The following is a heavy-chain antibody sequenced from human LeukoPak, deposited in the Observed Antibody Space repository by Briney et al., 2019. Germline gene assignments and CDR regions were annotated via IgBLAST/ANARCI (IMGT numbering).Heavy chain of an antibody. CDR1: GFTFSNYA. CDR3: TTEALAVARDY. D-gene: IGHD6-19*01. V-gene: IGHV3-15*01. CDR2: IKSKTDGGTT. Sequence: GGSLRLSCGASGFTFSNYAMSWVRQAPGKGLEWVGRIKSKTDGGTTDYAAPVKGRFTISRDDSKNTLYLQMNSLKTEDTAVYYCTTEALAVARDYWGQGTLVTVSS. J-gene: IGHJ4*02.